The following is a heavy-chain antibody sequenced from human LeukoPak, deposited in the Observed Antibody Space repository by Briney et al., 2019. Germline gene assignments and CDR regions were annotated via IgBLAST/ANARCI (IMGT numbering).Heavy chain of an antibody. CDR1: GFTFSSYW. CDR3: ARVSGASSSSWYFDY. Sequence: GGSLRLSCAASGFTFSSYWMSWVRQAPGKGLEWVANIKQDGSGKYYVDSVKGRFTISRDNAKNSLYLEMNSLRAEDTAVYYCARVSGASSSSWYFDYWGQGTLVTVSS. J-gene: IGHJ4*02. V-gene: IGHV3-7*02. D-gene: IGHD6-13*01. CDR2: IKQDGSGK.